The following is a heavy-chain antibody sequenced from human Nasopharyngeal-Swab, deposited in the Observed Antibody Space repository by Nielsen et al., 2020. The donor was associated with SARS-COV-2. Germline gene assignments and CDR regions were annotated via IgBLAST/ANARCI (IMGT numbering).Heavy chain of an antibody. J-gene: IGHJ1*01. CDR2: IYYSGST. V-gene: IGHV4-59*01. Sequence: WIRQPPGKGLEWIGYIYYSGSTNYNPSLKSRVTISVDTSKNQFSLKLSSVTAADTAVYYCARDGELSYPFWVYFQHWGQGTLVTVSS. CDR3: ARDGELSYPFWVYFQH. D-gene: IGHD3-10*01.